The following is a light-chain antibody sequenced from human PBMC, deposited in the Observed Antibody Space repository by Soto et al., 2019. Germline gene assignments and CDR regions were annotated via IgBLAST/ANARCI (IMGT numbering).Light chain of an antibody. Sequence: QSALTQPASVSGSPGQSITISCTGTSSDVGDYNYVSWYQQHPGKAPKLMIYEVSNRPSGVSNRFSSSKSGNTASLTISGLQAEDEADYYCSSYTSSSTPFVFGTGTKLTVL. V-gene: IGLV2-14*01. CDR1: SSDVGDYNY. J-gene: IGLJ1*01. CDR3: SSYTSSSTPFV. CDR2: EVS.